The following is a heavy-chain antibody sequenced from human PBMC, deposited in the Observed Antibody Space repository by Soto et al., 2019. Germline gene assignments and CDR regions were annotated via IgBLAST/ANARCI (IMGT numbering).Heavy chain of an antibody. CDR1: GYTFTSYG. V-gene: IGHV1-18*01. CDR2: ISAYNGNT. CDR3: ARRNYYDSSGYYDYFDD. J-gene: IGHJ4*02. Sequence: ASVKVSCKASGYTFTSYGISWVRQAPGQGLEWMGWISAYNGNTNYAQKLQGRVTMTTDTSTSTAYMELRSLRSDDTAVYYCARRNYYDSSGYYDYFDDWGQGTLVTVSS. D-gene: IGHD3-22*01.